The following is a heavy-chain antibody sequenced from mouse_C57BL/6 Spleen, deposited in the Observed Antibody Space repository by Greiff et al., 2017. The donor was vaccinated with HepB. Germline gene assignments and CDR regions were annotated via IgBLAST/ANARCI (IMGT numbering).Heavy chain of an antibody. Sequence: QVQLQQSGPELVKPGASVKISCKASGYAFSSSWMNWVKQRPGKGLEWIGQIYPGDGDTNYNGKFKGKATLTADKSSSTAYMQLSSLTSEDSAVYFCARSGEGWYFDVWGTGTTVTVSS. D-gene: IGHD3-1*01. CDR3: ARSGEGWYFDV. V-gene: IGHV1-80*01. CDR2: IYPGDGDT. J-gene: IGHJ1*03. CDR1: GYAFSSSW.